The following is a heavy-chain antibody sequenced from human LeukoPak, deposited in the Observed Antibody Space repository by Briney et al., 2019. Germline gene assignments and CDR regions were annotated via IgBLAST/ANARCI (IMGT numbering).Heavy chain of an antibody. J-gene: IGHJ4*02. V-gene: IGHV3-23*01. CDR2: ISGSGGST. CDR3: AKDIEYSYGPPDY. CDR1: GFTFSSYA. Sequence: GGSLRLSCAASGFTFSSYAMSWVRQAPGKGLEWVSAISGSGGSTYYADSVKGRFTISRDNSKNTLYLQMNSLRAEDTAVCYCAKDIEYSYGPPDYWGQGTLVTVSS. D-gene: IGHD5-18*01.